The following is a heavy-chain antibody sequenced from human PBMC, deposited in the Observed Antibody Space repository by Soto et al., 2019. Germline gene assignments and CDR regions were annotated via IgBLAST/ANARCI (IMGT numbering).Heavy chain of an antibody. Sequence: EVQLAESGGGLVQPGGSLRLSGAASGFTFSTYWMHWVRQAPGKGLVWVSYINSDGSSTNYADSVKGRFTISRDNAKNTLYLQMNSLRAEDTAVYYCARGLYPSGWLPFDYWGQGTLVTVSS. CDR1: GFTFSTYW. J-gene: IGHJ4*02. CDR3: ARGLYPSGWLPFDY. CDR2: INSDGSST. V-gene: IGHV3-74*01. D-gene: IGHD6-19*01.